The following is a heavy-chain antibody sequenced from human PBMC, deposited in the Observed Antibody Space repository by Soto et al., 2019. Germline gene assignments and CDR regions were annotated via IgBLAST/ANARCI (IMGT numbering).Heavy chain of an antibody. D-gene: IGHD3-22*01. CDR2: TSGGGSTA. Sequence: GGSLRLSCAASGFTFTSYAMSWVRQSPGKGLEWVSAITSGGGSTAYYADSVKGRFTISRDNSNNTVFLQMNSLRAEDTALYYCAKVRVILVARGYFDLWGRGTLVTVSS. CDR1: GFTFTSYA. V-gene: IGHV3-23*01. CDR3: AKVRVILVARGYFDL. J-gene: IGHJ2*01.